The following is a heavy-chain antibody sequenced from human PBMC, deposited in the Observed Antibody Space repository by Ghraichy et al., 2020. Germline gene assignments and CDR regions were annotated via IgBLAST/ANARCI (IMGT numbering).Heavy chain of an antibody. V-gene: IGHV4-4*02. J-gene: IGHJ5*02. D-gene: IGHD2-21*01. CDR3: ARVGGDFDNWFDA. Sequence: SETLSLTCAVSGASINSNYRWSWVRQPPGKGLEWIGEILRSGSTNYNPSLKSRVIISTDKSKNQFSLKMRSLTAADTAVHYCARVGGDFDNWFDAWGQGTLVTVSS. CDR2: ILRSGST. CDR1: GASINSNYR.